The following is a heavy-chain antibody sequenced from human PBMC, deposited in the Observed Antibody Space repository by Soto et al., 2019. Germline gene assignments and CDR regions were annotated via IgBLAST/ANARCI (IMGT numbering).Heavy chain of an antibody. J-gene: IGHJ6*04. V-gene: IGHV3-21*01. CDR3: ARDLNRGGSIWDTGYYYGMEV. CDR2: IRSSSSYI. Sequence: SLRLSCAASGFTFSSYSMNWVRQAPGKGLEWVSSIRSSSSYIYYADSVKGRFTISRDNAKNSLYLQMNSLRAEDTSVYYCARDLNRGGSIWDTGYYYGMEVWGKGTKVTVSS. CDR1: GFTFSSYS. D-gene: IGHD7-27*01.